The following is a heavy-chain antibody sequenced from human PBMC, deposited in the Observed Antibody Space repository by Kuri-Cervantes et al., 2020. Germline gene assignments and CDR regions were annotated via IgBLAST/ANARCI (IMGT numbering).Heavy chain of an antibody. D-gene: IGHD3-9*01. CDR2: ISSSSSYI. CDR3: ARDDILTGYYPLGAFDI. J-gene: IGHJ3*02. CDR1: GFTFSSYS. V-gene: IGHV3-21*01. Sequence: GESLKISCAASGFTFSSYSMNWVRQAPGKGLEWVSSISSSSSYIYYADSVKGRFTISRDNAKNSLYLQMNSLRAEDTAVYYCARDDILTGYYPLGAFDIWGQGTMVTVSS.